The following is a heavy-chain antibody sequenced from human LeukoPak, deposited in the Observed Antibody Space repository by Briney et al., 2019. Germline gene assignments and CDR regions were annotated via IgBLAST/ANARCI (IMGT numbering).Heavy chain of an antibody. CDR1: GFTVSGNY. D-gene: IGHD6-13*01. CDR3: ARARHSSSWYYFDY. V-gene: IGHV3-66*02. CDR2: IYSGGST. J-gene: IGHJ4*02. Sequence: GGSLRLSCAASGFTVSGNYMSWVRQAPGKGLEWVSIIYSGGSTYYADSVKGRFTISRDNSKNTLYLRMNSLRAEDTAVYYCARARHSSSWYYFDYWGQGTLVTVSS.